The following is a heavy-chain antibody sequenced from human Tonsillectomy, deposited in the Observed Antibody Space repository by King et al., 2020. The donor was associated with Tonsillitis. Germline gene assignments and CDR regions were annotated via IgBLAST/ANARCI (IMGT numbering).Heavy chain of an antibody. CDR2: IYPGDSDT. CDR1: GYNFTNYW. V-gene: IGHV5-51*01. J-gene: IGHJ3*01. CDR3: ARPAHHGTPVTAPNDAFDV. D-gene: IGHD4-17*01. Sequence: VQLVQSGAEVKTPGESLKISCKGSGYNFTNYWIAWVRQMPGKGLEWMGIIYPGDSDTRYSPSFQGQVTISADRSISTAYLEWRSLKAADTAMYYCARPAHHGTPVTAPNDAFDVWGQGTMVTVSS.